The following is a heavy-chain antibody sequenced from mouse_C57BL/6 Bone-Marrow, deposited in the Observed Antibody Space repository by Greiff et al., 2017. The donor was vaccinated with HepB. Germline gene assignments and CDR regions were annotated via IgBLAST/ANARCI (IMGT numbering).Heavy chain of an antibody. CDR3: TCDYDGVCAY. CDR2: IDPETGGT. Sequence: VQVLQSGAELVRPGASVTLSCKASGYTFTDYEMHWVKQTPVHGLEWIGAIDPETGGTAYNQKFKGKATVTADKSSSTAYMELRSLTSEDSAVYYCTCDYDGVCAYWGQGTMVTVSA. D-gene: IGHD2-4*01. V-gene: IGHV1-15*01. CDR1: GYTFTDYE. J-gene: IGHJ3*01.